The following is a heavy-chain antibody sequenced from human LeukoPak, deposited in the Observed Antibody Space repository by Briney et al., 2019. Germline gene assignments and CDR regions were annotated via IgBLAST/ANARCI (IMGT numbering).Heavy chain of an antibody. CDR1: GFTFSSYG. V-gene: IGHV3-30*18. D-gene: IGHD3-22*01. CDR2: ISYDGSNK. CDR3: AKNGYYYDSSGYYYNDY. J-gene: IGHJ4*02. Sequence: GGSLRLSCAASGFTFSSYGMHWVRQAPGKGLEWVAVISYDGSNKYYADSVKGRFTISRDNSKNTLYLQMNSLSAEDTAVYYCAKNGYYYDSSGYYYNDYWGQGTLVTVSS.